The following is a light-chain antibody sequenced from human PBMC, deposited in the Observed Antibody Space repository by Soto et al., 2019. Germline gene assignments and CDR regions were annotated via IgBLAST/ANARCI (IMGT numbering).Light chain of an antibody. V-gene: IGLV2-14*01. CDR2: EVT. CDR1: NNDVGDYNS. CDR3: TSYTTTGTLV. J-gene: IGLJ2*01. Sequence: QSALTQPASVSGSPGQSITIACTGTNNDVGDYNSVSWYQQHPDKAPKLIIYEVTNRPSGVSYRFSGSKSGNTASLTISGLQAEDEADYYCTSYTTTGTLVFGGGTKVTVL.